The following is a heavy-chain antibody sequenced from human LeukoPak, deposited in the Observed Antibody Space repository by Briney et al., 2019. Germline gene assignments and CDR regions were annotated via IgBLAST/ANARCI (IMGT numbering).Heavy chain of an antibody. Sequence: SETLSLTCTVSGGSISGYYWSWIRQPPGKGLEWIGYIYYSGSTNYNPSLKSRVTISLDTSKTQFSLKLNSVTAADTAVYYCSGQSYYDFWSIDSWGQGTLVTVSS. CDR3: SGQSYYDFWSIDS. J-gene: IGHJ4*02. CDR2: IYYSGST. D-gene: IGHD3-3*01. V-gene: IGHV4-59*08. CDR1: GGSISGYY.